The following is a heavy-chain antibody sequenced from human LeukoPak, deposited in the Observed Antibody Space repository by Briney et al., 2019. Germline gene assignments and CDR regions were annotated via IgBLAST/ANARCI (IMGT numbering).Heavy chain of an antibody. V-gene: IGHV3-23*01. CDR3: AKVPMVRGVISFDY. CDR2: ISGSGGST. Sequence: AGGSLRLSCAASGFTFSSYAMSWVRQAPGKGREWVSAISGSGGSTYYADSVKGRFTISRDNSKNTLYLQMNSLRAEDTAVYYCAKVPMVRGVISFDYWGQGTLVTVSS. CDR1: GFTFSSYA. J-gene: IGHJ4*02. D-gene: IGHD3-10*01.